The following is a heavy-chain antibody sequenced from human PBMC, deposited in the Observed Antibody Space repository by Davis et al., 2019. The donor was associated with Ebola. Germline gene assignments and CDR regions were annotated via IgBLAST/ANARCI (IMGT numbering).Heavy chain of an antibody. CDR1: GFTFSNYA. V-gene: IGHV3-30*04. J-gene: IGHJ4*02. CDR3: ARDISGSSGYYHEDY. CDR2: ISYDGSNK. D-gene: IGHD3-3*01. Sequence: GESLKISCAASGFTFSNYAMHWVRQAPGKGLVWVAVISYDGSNKYYADSVKGRFTISRDNSKNTLYLQMNSLRGEDTAVYYCARDISGSSGYYHEDYWGQGTLVTVSS.